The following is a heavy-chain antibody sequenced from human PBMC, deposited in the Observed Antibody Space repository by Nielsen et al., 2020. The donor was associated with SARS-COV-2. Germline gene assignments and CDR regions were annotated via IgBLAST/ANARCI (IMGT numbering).Heavy chain of an antibody. D-gene: IGHD2-2*02. V-gene: IGHV4-34*01. Sequence: VRQMPGKGLEWIGEINHSGSTYYNPSLKSRVTISVDTSKNQFSLKLSSVTAADTAVYYCARHDIVVVPAAIIGGAFDYWGQGTLVTVSS. CDR3: ARHDIVVVPAAIIGGAFDY. J-gene: IGHJ4*02. CDR2: INHSGST.